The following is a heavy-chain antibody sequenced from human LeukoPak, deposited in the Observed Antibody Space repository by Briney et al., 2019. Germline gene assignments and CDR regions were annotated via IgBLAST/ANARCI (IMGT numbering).Heavy chain of an antibody. V-gene: IGHV3-30*04. CDR1: GFTFSTFP. Sequence: GTSLRLSCEASGFTFSTFPMHWVRQTPDKRLEWVAVISHDGRDTYYADSVKGRFTISRDNSKNTLYLQMNSLSPEDTAVVYCARVGRVSIYPSYMDVWGKGITVTVSS. CDR3: ARVGRVSIYPSYMDV. D-gene: IGHD6-6*01. J-gene: IGHJ6*03. CDR2: ISHDGRDT.